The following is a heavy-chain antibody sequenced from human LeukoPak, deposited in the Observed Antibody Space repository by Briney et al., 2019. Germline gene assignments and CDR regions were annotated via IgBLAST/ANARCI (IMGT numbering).Heavy chain of an antibody. V-gene: IGHV3-23*01. J-gene: IGHJ4*02. D-gene: IGHD6-13*01. Sequence: GGSLRLSCAASGFTFSSYAMSWVRQAPGKGLEWVSAISGSGGSTYYADSVKGRFTISRDNSKDTLYLQMNSLRAEDTAVYYCAKDSSSSWYRGYFDYWGQGALVTVSS. CDR1: GFTFSSYA. CDR3: AKDSSSSWYRGYFDY. CDR2: ISGSGGST.